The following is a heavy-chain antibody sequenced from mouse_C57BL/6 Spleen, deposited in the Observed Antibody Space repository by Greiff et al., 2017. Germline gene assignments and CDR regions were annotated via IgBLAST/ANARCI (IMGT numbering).Heavy chain of an antibody. V-gene: IGHV1-81*01. J-gene: IGHJ2*01. CDR3: ARQDGYYGEYYFDY. Sequence: QVQLQQSGAELARPGASVKLSCKASGYTFTSYGISWVKQRTGQGLEWIGEIYPRSGNTYYNEKFKGKATLTADKSSSTAYMELRSLTSEDSAVYFCARQDGYYGEYYFDYWGQGTTLTVSS. CDR1: GYTFTSYG. CDR2: IYPRSGNT. D-gene: IGHD2-3*01.